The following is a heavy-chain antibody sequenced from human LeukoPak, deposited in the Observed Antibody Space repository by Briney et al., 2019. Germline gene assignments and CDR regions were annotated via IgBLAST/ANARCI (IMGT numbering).Heavy chain of an antibody. D-gene: IGHD1-14*01. J-gene: IGHJ4*02. CDR1: GYTFTSYG. CDR2: ISAYNGNT. CDR3: ARDRLSGPHYDY. Sequence: ASVKVSCEASGYTFTSYGISWVRQAPGQGLEWMGWISAYNGNTNYAQKLQGRVTMTTDTSTSTAYMELRSLRSDDTAVYYCARDRLSGPHYDYWGQGTLVTVSS. V-gene: IGHV1-18*01.